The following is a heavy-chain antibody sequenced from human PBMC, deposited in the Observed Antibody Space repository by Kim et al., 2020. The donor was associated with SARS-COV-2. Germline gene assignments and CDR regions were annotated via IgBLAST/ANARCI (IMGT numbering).Heavy chain of an antibody. V-gene: IGHV3-33*01. Sequence: GGSLRLSCAASGFVFSSYGMHWVHQAPGKGLEWVAVIWYDGSGKYYSDSVKGRFTISRDNSKNTLFLEMNNLRAEDTAIYYCAREDYGGNPDYFYGMDVWGQGTTVTVSS. D-gene: IGHD4-17*01. CDR1: GFVFSSYG. CDR3: AREDYGGNPDYFYGMDV. J-gene: IGHJ6*02. CDR2: IWYDGSGK.